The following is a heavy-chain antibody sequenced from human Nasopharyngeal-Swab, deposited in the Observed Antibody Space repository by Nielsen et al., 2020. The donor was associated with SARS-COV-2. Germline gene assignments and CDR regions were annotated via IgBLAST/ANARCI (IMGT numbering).Heavy chain of an antibody. Sequence: ASVKVSCKASGYTFTSYDINWVRQATGQGLEWMGWMNPNSGNTGYAQKFQGRVTMTRNTSISTAYMELSSLRSEDTAVYYCARVDYGGNCGQNGFGVDDYWGQGTLVTVPS. D-gene: IGHD4-23*01. J-gene: IGHJ4*02. CDR2: MNPNSGNT. CDR1: GYTFTSYD. V-gene: IGHV1-8*01. CDR3: ARVDYGGNCGQNGFGVDDY.